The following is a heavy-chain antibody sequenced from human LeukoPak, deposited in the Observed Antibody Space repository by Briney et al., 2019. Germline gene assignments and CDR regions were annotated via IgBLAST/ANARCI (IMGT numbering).Heavy chain of an antibody. CDR2: IYTSGST. J-gene: IGHJ6*03. CDR3: ARGLENYDFWSAPYYYYYMDV. CDR1: GGSISSYY. D-gene: IGHD3-3*01. V-gene: IGHV4-4*07. Sequence: SETLSLTCTVSGGSISSYYWSWIRQPAGKGLEWIGRIYTSGSTNYNPSLKSGVTMSVDTSKNQFSLKLSSVTAADTAVYYCARGLENYDFWSAPYYYYYMDVWGKGTTVTVSS.